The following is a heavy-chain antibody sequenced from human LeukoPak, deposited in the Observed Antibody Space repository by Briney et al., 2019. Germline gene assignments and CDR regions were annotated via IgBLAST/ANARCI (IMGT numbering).Heavy chain of an antibody. CDR1: GYAFTGYF. D-gene: IGHD1-1*01. J-gene: IGHJ6*03. Sequence: ASVKVSCKTSGYAFTGYFIHWVRQVPGQGLEWTGWLNPDSGSTKSAEKFQGRVTMTRDTSVSTAYMDLTSLKSDDAGLYYCARGLKNVFFSYYLDVWGKGTTVTVSS. CDR3: ARGLKNVFFSYYLDV. V-gene: IGHV1-2*02. CDR2: LNPDSGST.